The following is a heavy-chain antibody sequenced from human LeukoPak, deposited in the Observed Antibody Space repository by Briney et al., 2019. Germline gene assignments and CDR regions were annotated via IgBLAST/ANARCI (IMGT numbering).Heavy chain of an antibody. CDR2: ISGSGGST. Sequence: GGSLRLSCAASGFTFSSYAMSWVRQAPGKGLEWGSAISGSGGSTYYADSVKGRFTISRDNSKNTLYLQMNSLRAEDTAIYYCAKAPTATVVFFESWGQGSLVIVSS. CDR3: AKAPTATVVFFES. CDR1: GFTFSSYA. V-gene: IGHV3-23*01. J-gene: IGHJ4*02. D-gene: IGHD2-8*02.